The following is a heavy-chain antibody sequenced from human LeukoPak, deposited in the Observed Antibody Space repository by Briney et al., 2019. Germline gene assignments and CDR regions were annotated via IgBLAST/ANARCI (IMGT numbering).Heavy chain of an antibody. Sequence: GGSLRLSCAASGFTFSSYAMHWVRQAPGKGLEWVAVISYDGSNKYYADSVKGRFTISRDNSKNTLYLQMNSLRAEDTAVYYCAKKPTTATTSHFDYWGQGTLVTVSS. D-gene: IGHD4-11*01. J-gene: IGHJ4*02. V-gene: IGHV3-30-3*01. CDR3: AKKPTTATTSHFDY. CDR2: ISYDGSNK. CDR1: GFTFSSYA.